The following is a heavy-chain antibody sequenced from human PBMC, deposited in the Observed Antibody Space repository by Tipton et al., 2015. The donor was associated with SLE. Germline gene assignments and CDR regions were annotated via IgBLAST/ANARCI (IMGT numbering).Heavy chain of an antibody. CDR2: IHYTGTR. Sequence: LRLSCTVSGGSINSGAYYWSWIRQHPGKGLEWMAYIHYTGTRYYNPSLKSRLSISVDASQDQFSLRLSSVTAADTAMYFCARVRVVAATGWFDAWGQGTVVTVSS. D-gene: IGHD2-15*01. CDR1: GGSINSGAYY. CDR3: ARVRVVAATGWFDA. V-gene: IGHV4-31*03. J-gene: IGHJ5*02.